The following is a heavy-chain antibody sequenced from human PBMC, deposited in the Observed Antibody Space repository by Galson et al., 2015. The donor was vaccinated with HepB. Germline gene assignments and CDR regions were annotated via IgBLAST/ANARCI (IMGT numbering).Heavy chain of an antibody. J-gene: IGHJ4*02. CDR1: GYSFSTYG. V-gene: IGHV5-51*01. Sequence: QSGAEVKKPGESLKISCKGSGYSFSTYGIGWVRQMPGKGLEWMGILHPGGSDTRYSPSFQGQVTISADKSISTAYLQWSSLKASDTAMYYCARWPYYMVRGVQYYFDSWGQGTLVTVSS. D-gene: IGHD3-10*01. CDR3: ARWPYYMVRGVQYYFDS. CDR2: LHPGGSDT.